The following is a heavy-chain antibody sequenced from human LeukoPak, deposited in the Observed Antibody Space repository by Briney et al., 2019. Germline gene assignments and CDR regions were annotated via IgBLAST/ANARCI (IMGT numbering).Heavy chain of an antibody. J-gene: IGHJ2*01. CDR2: INHSGST. CDR1: GGPFSGYY. V-gene: IGHV4-34*01. CDR3: ARGRDHAGTHWYFDL. Sequence: SETLSLTCAVYGGPFSGYYWSWIRQPPGKGLEWIGEINHSGSTNYNPSLKSRVTISVDTSKNQFSLKMTSLTAADTALYYCARGRDHAGTHWYFDLWGRGTLITVSS. D-gene: IGHD1-26*01.